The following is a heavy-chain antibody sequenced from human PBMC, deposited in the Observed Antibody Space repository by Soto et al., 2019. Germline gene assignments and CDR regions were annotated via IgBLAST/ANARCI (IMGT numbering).Heavy chain of an antibody. CDR3: ARSQRGRTAFTFDY. V-gene: IGHV4-59*01. CDR2: IYYTGST. Sequence: PSETLSLTCTVSGDSISTFYWSWIRQPPGKGLEWIGYIYYTGSTNYNPSLKSRVTMSVDMSKNQFSLKLASVTAADTAVYFCARSQRGRTAFTFDYWGQGALVTVSS. J-gene: IGHJ4*02. D-gene: IGHD3-16*01. CDR1: GDSISTFY.